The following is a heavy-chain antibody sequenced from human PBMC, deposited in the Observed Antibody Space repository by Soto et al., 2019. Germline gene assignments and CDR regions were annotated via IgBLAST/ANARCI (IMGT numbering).Heavy chain of an antibody. V-gene: IGHV3-30-3*01. D-gene: IGHD2-21*02. Sequence: QVQLVESGGGVVQPGRSLRLSCAASAFTFSTYAMHWVRQAPGKGLEWVALISYDGSNKYYADSVKGRFTISRDNSKDTRYLQMNSLRPEETAVYNCARCGGDCYSRGYFDYWGQGALGTVSS. CDR3: ARCGGDCYSRGYFDY. CDR1: AFTFSTYA. J-gene: IGHJ4*02. CDR2: ISYDGSNK.